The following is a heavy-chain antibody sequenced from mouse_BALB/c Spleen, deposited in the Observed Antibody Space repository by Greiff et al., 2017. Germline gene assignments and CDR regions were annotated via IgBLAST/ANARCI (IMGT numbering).Heavy chain of an antibody. CDR2: IYPGGGYT. Sequence: VQLVESGAELVRPGTSVKISCKASGYTFTNYWLGWVKQRPGHGLEWIGDIYPGGGYTNYNEKFKGKATLTADTSSSTAYMQLSSLTSEDSAVYFCARRGRAFDYWGQGTTLTVSS. J-gene: IGHJ2*01. V-gene: IGHV1-63*02. CDR3: ARRGRAFDY. CDR1: GYTFTNYW. D-gene: IGHD3-1*01.